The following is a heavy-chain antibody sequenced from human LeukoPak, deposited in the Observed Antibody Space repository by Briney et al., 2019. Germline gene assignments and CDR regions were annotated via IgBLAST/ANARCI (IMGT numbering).Heavy chain of an antibody. V-gene: IGHV4-39*07. CDR1: GGSISTSGYY. Sequence: SETLSLTCTVSGGSISTSGYYWGWIRQPPGKGLEWIGNIYHSGSTYYNPSLKSRVTISVDTSKNQFSLKLSSVTAADTAVYYCARAREAYYYYMDVWGKGTTVTISS. CDR3: ARAREAYYYYMDV. J-gene: IGHJ6*03. CDR2: IYHSGST.